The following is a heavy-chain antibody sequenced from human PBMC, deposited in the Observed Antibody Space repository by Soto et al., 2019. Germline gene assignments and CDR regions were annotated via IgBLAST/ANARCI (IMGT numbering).Heavy chain of an antibody. CDR1: GFTFSSYA. Sequence: EVQLVESGGGLVQPGGSLRLSCAASGFTFSSYAMHWVRQAPGKGLEYVSAISSNGGSTYYANSVKGRFTISRDNSKHEVYLQMGSLRVEEMAGYYCARAGRGIQLWLPFDYWGQGTLVTV. V-gene: IGHV3-64*01. D-gene: IGHD5-18*01. J-gene: IGHJ4*02. CDR3: ARAGRGIQLWLPFDY. CDR2: ISSNGGST.